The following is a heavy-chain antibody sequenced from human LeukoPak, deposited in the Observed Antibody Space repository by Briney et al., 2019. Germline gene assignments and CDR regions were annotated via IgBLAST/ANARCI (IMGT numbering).Heavy chain of an antibody. Sequence: GGSLRLSCAASGFTSSSYWMSWVRPAPGKALEWVANIKQDGSEKYYVDSVKGRFTISRDNAKNSLYLQMNSLRAEDTAVYYCAREDYIDAFDIWGQGTMVTVYS. CDR2: IKQDGSEK. D-gene: IGHD4-11*01. V-gene: IGHV3-7*04. J-gene: IGHJ3*02. CDR1: GFTSSSYW. CDR3: AREDYIDAFDI.